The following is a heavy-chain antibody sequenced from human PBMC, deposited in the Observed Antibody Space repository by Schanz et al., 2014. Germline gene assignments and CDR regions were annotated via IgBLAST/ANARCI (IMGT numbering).Heavy chain of an antibody. CDR2: LRSDGSRR. CDR1: GYSFSDYD. J-gene: IGHJ4*02. Sequence: VQLVESEGGLVQPGGSLRLSCVGSGYSFSDYDMYWIRQAPGKGLEWLAFLRSDGSRRDYADSVKGRFTISRDNSRNTLSLQMSSLRPEDTAVYYCAKDPPRGVRTPIKPTLDYWGQGTRVTVS. V-gene: IGHV3-30*02. D-gene: IGHD3-10*01. CDR3: AKDPPRGVRTPIKPTLDY.